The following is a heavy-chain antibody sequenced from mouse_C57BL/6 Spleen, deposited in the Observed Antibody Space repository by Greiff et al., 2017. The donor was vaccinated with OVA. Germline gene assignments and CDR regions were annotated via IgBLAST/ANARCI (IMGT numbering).Heavy chain of an antibody. Sequence: DVKLVESGGGLVKPGGSLKLSCAASGFTFSSYAMSWVRQTPEKRLEWVATISGGGSYTYYPDNVKGRFTISRDNAKNNLYLQMSHLKSEDTAMYYVAREGEAVDYDYYRGFDYWGQGTTLTVSS. V-gene: IGHV5-4*01. CDR2: ISGGGSYT. J-gene: IGHJ2*01. CDR1: GFTFSSYA. CDR3: AREGEAVDYDYYRGFDY. D-gene: IGHD2-4*01.